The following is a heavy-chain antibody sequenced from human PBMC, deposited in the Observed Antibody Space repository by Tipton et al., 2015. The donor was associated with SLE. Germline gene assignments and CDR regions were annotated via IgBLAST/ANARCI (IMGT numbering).Heavy chain of an antibody. Sequence: SLRLSCAASGFTVSSNYMSWVRQAPGKGLEWVSVIYSGGSTYYADSVKGRFTISRDNAKNSLYLQMNSLRAEDTAVYYCARDVRELSPYFDYWGQGTLVTVSS. CDR1: GFTVSSNY. J-gene: IGHJ4*02. V-gene: IGHV3-66*01. CDR3: ARDVRELSPYFDY. CDR2: IYSGGST. D-gene: IGHD3-16*02.